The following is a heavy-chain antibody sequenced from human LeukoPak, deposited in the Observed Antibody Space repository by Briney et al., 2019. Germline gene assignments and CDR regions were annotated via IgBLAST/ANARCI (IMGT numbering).Heavy chain of an antibody. CDR3: ARRRGGASGAFDI. V-gene: IGHV5-51*01. D-gene: IGHD1-26*01. J-gene: IGHJ3*02. CDR2: IFPPDSDT. Sequence: GESLKISCKGSGYSFSNYWIGWVRQMPGKGLEWMGIIFPPDSDTRYSPPFQGQVTISADQSISTANLQWSSLKASDTAMYYCARRRGGASGAFDIWGQGTMVTVSS. CDR1: GYSFSNYW.